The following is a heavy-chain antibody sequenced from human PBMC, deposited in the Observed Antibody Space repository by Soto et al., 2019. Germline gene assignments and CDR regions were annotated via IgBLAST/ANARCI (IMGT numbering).Heavy chain of an antibody. V-gene: IGHV3-49*03. Sequence: GGSLRLSCTASGFTFGDYAMSWFRQAPGKGLEWVGFIRSKAYGGATQYAASVKGRFTISRDDSKSIAYLQMDSLKTEDTAVYYCTRDTAVVDMHGNDWFDPWGQGTLVIVSS. CDR3: TRDTAVVDMHGNDWFDP. J-gene: IGHJ5*02. D-gene: IGHD2-15*01. CDR1: GFTFGDYA. CDR2: IRSKAYGGAT.